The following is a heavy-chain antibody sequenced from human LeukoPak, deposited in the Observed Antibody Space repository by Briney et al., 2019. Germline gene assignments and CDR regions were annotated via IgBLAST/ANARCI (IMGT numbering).Heavy chain of an antibody. V-gene: IGHV4-39*07. D-gene: IGHD3-16*01. CDR2: IYYSGST. Sequence: SETLSLTCTVSGGSISSSYSYWGWIRQPPGKGLEWIGNIYYSGSTYYSPSLTSRVTVSVDTSENQFSLKLSSVTAADTAVYYCARVGDPRGRFDPWGQGTLVTVSS. J-gene: IGHJ5*02. CDR1: GGSISSSYSY. CDR3: ARVGDPRGRFDP.